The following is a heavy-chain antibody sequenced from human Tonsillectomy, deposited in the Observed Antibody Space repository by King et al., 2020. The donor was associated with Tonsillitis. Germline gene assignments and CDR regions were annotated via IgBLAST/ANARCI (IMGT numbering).Heavy chain of an antibody. V-gene: IGHV3-30*04. J-gene: IGHJ4*02. CDR2: ISYDGSNK. D-gene: IGHD2-15*01. Sequence: VRQAPGKGLEWVAVISYDGSNKYYADSVKGRFNISMDNSKNTLYMEINSLRAEDTAVYYCARGEVYCSGATCSRFDYWGQGPLVTVYS. CDR3: ARGEVYCSGATCSRFDY.